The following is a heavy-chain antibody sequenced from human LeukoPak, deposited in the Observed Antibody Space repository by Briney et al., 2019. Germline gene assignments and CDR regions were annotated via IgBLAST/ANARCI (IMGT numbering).Heavy chain of an antibody. CDR3: ARHSTGYYDSSGFAPWDY. V-gene: IGHV4-59*08. Sequence: SETLSLTCTVSGGSISSYYWSWIRQPPGKGLEWIGYIYYSGSTNYNPSLKSRVTISVDTSKNLFSLKLTSVTAAVTAVYYCARHSTGYYDSSGFAPWDYWGQGTLVTVSS. D-gene: IGHD3-22*01. CDR1: GGSISSYY. CDR2: IYYSGST. J-gene: IGHJ4*02.